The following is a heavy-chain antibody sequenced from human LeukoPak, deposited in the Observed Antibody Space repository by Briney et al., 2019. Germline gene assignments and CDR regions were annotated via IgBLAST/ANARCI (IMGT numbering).Heavy chain of an antibody. J-gene: IGHJ5*02. CDR3: ASKPNSRNWFDP. CDR1: GGSFNSYY. Sequence: SETLSLTCTVSGGSFNSYYWSWIRQPPGKGLEWIGYIYYSGSTNYNPSLKSRVTISVHTSKNQFSLKLNSVTAVDTAVYYCASKPNSRNWFDPWGQGTLVIVSS. D-gene: IGHD6-13*01. CDR2: IYYSGST. V-gene: IGHV4-59*12.